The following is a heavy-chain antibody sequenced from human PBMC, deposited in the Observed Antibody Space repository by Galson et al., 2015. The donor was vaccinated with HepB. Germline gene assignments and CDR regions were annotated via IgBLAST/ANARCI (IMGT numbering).Heavy chain of an antibody. CDR1: GGTFSSYA. Sequence: SVKVSCKASGGTFSSYAISWVRQAPGQGLEWMGGIIPIFGTAIYAQKFQGRVTMTEDTSTDTAYMELSSLRSEDTAVYYCATAGYYYDSSGSRDAFDIWGQGTMVTVSS. J-gene: IGHJ3*02. V-gene: IGHV1-69*06. D-gene: IGHD3-22*01. CDR3: ATAGYYYDSSGSRDAFDI. CDR2: IIPIFGTA.